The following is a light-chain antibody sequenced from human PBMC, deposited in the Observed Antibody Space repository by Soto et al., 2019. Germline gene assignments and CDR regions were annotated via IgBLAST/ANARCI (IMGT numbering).Light chain of an antibody. Sequence: QSVLTQPASVSGSPGQSIPFPCTGSSDDIGNFNLVSWYQQYPGKAPKLILYEVNKRPLGVSDRFSGSKSGNTASLTISGLQAEDEADYHCCSYAGSRWVFGGGTKVTVL. CDR3: CSYAGSRWV. V-gene: IGLV2-23*02. CDR2: EVN. CDR1: SDDIGNFNL. J-gene: IGLJ3*02.